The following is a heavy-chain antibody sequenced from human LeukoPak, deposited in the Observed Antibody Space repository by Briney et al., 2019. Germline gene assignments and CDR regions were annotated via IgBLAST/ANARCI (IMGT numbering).Heavy chain of an antibody. J-gene: IGHJ4*02. Sequence: ASVKVSCKASGYTFTVYYIYWVRQAPGQGLEWMGWINPKNGGTSYSQKFQGRVTMTRDTSISTVYIELNRLTSDDTAVYYCARDVMFNYWGQGTLVTVSS. CDR3: ARDVMFNY. CDR1: GYTFTVYY. V-gene: IGHV1-2*02. CDR2: INPKNGGT.